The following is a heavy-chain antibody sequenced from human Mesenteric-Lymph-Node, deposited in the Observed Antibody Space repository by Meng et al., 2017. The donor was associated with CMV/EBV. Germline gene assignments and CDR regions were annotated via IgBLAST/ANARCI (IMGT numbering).Heavy chain of an antibody. CDR2: ISFDGSDK. Sequence: GGSLRLSCAASGFAFNNFALHWVRQVPGKGLEWVALISFDGSDKYYADSVKGRFTLSRDNSKSTVFLQMSSLRAEDTAVYYCAREGWSYDFWTGYDHWGQGALVTVSS. CDR3: AREGWSYDFWTGYDH. V-gene: IGHV3-30*04. CDR1: GFAFNNFA. J-gene: IGHJ5*02. D-gene: IGHD3-3*01.